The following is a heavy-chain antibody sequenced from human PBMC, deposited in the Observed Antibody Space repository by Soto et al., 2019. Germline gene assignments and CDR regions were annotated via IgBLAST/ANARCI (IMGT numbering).Heavy chain of an antibody. Sequence: QEQLVESGGGVVQPGRSLRLSCAASGFTFSSYGMHWVRQAPGKGLEWVAVISYDGSNKYYADSVKGRFTISRDNSKNTLYLQMNSLRAEDTAVYYCATSTYSSSFQSDYWGQGTLVTVSS. CDR2: ISYDGSNK. J-gene: IGHJ4*02. CDR3: ATSTYSSSFQSDY. V-gene: IGHV3-30*03. D-gene: IGHD6-6*01. CDR1: GFTFSSYG.